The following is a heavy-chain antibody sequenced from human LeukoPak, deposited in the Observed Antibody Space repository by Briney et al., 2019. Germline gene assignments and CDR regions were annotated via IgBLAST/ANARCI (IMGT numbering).Heavy chain of an antibody. V-gene: IGHV1-18*01. D-gene: IGHD6-13*01. CDR3: ARDQMNIAAAGAYFDY. CDR2: IGAYNGNT. CDR1: GYTFTSCG. Sequence: ASVKVSCKASGYTFTSCGISWVRQAPGQGVEWMGWIGAYNGNTKYGQKLQDRVTMTTDTSTSTAYMELRSLRSDDAAVYYCARDQMNIAAAGAYFDYWGQGTLVTVSS. J-gene: IGHJ4*02.